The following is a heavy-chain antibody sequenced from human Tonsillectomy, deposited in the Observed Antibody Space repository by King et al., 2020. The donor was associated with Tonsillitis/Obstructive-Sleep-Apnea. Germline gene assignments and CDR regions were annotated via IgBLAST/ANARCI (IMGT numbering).Heavy chain of an antibody. V-gene: IGHV3-43*02. CDR3: AKALDSSRWCPHG. D-gene: IGHD6-13*01. CDR1: GFTFDDFA. CDR2: ISGDGGST. Sequence: VQLVESGGGVVQPGGSLRLSCAASGFTFDDFAMHWVRQAPGKGLEWVSLISGDGGSTYYADSVKGRFTISRDNCKNSLSVQMNRLRTEDTALYYCAKALDSSRWCPHGWGQGPVVTVSS. J-gene: IGHJ4*02.